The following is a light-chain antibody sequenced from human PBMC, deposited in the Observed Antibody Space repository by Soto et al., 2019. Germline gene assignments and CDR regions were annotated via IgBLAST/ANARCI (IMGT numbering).Light chain of an antibody. CDR2: GAS. J-gene: IGKJ4*01. V-gene: IGKV3-15*01. CDR3: QQYNSWPPLT. CDR1: QSVSSN. Sequence: EVVMTQSPATLSVSPGERVTLSCRASQSVSSNLAWYQQKPGQSPRLLIYGASTRATGIPARFSGSGSETEFTLTISSLQSEDSAVYYCQQYNSWPPLTFGGGTKVEIK.